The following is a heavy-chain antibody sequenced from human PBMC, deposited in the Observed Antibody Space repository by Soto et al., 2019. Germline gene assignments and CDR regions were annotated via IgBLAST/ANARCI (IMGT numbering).Heavy chain of an antibody. CDR1: GFTFNSYA. CDR3: AKGVTTIVATGSWFDQ. V-gene: IGHV3-23*01. J-gene: IGHJ5*02. D-gene: IGHD5-12*01. CDR2: ISGSGRTT. Sequence: XVSLRLSCAVSGFTFNSYAMNWVRQAPGKGLEWVSSISGSGRTTYYADAVKGRFTISRDNSKNTLFLQMNSLRSEDTAVYYCAKGVTTIVATGSWFDQWGQGTLVTVSS.